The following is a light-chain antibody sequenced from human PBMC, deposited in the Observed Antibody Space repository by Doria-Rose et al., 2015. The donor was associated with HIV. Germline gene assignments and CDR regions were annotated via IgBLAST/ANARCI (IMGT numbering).Light chain of an antibody. V-gene: IGLV1-51*01. CDR2: DTY. J-gene: IGLJ1*01. CDR1: SSNIGSNY. CDR3: GTWDTGQNALFV. Sequence: APGQTVTISCSGSSSNIGSNYISWYQQVPGTAPKLLIFDTYQRPSGIPDRFSGSKSDTSATLAITGLQTGDEADYFCGTWDTGQNALFVFGTGTKVTV.